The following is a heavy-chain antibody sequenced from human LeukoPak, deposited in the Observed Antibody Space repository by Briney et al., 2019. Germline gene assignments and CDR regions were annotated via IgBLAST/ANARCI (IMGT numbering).Heavy chain of an antibody. D-gene: IGHD6-19*01. CDR2: IIPIFGTA. Sequence: ASVKVSCKASGGTFSSYAISWVRQAPGQGLEWMGGIIPIFGTANYAQKFQGRVTITTDESTSTAYMELSSLRSEDTAVYYCARQSGSGWYQSHFDYWGQGTLVTVSS. CDR1: GGTFSSYA. J-gene: IGHJ4*02. V-gene: IGHV1-69*05. CDR3: ARQSGSGWYQSHFDY.